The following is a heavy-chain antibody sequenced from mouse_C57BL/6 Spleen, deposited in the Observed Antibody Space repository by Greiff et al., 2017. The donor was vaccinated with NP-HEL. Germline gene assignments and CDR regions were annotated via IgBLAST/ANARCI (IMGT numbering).Heavy chain of an antibody. CDR2: INPSNGGT. J-gene: IGHJ4*01. CDR1: GYTFTSYW. D-gene: IGHD1-1*01. Sequence: QVQLKQPGTELVKPGASVKLSCKASGYTFTSYWMHWVKQRPGQGLEWIGNINPSNGGTNYNEKFKSKATLTVDKSSSTAYMQLSSLTSEDSAVYYCARLTTGVEDAMDYWGQGTSVTVSS. CDR3: ARLTTGVEDAMDY. V-gene: IGHV1-53*01.